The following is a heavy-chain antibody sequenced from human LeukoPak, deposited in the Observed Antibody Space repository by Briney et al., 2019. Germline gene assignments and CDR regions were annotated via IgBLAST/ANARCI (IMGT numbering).Heavy chain of an antibody. V-gene: IGHV3-64D*06. Sequence: GGSLRLSCSASGFVFSILYWVRQAPGKGPEYVSTISGSGNGGSIYYADPVKGRFTISRDDSKSIVYLQMNGLRSEDTAVYYCVKDFGRIRGTPDSWGQGTLVTVSS. CDR3: VKDFGRIRGTPDS. CDR2: ISGSGNGGSI. J-gene: IGHJ4*02. CDR1: GFVFSI. D-gene: IGHD1-1*01.